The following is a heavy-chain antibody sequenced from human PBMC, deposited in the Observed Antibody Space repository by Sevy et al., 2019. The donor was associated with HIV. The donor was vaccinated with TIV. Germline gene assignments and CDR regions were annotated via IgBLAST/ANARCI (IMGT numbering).Heavy chain of an antibody. Sequence: GGSLRLSCTTSGFIFSTSGMHWVRQAPGKGLEWVAFIRYDGTNKLYTDSLRGRFTISRDNSKNTLYLQMNSLRAEDTAVYYCASGRGYCTGGVCYMGAFFDYWGQGTLVTVSS. D-gene: IGHD2-8*02. V-gene: IGHV3-30*02. CDR1: GFIFSTSG. J-gene: IGHJ4*02. CDR2: IRYDGTNK. CDR3: ASGRGYCTGGVCYMGAFFDY.